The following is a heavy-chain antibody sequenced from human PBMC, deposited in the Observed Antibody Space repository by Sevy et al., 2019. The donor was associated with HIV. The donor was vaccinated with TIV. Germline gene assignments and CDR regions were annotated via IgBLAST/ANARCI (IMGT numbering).Heavy chain of an antibody. Sequence: GGSLRLSCAASEFTFNNYGMHWVRQAPGKGLEWVALISNDGSNEYYADSVKGRFTISRDNFKNTLYLQMNSLRAEDTALYQCARPRAYHKNYYYGMDVWGQGTTVTVSS. D-gene: IGHD3-16*01. J-gene: IGHJ6*02. V-gene: IGHV3-30*03. CDR2: ISNDGSNE. CDR3: ARPRAYHKNYYYGMDV. CDR1: EFTFNNYG.